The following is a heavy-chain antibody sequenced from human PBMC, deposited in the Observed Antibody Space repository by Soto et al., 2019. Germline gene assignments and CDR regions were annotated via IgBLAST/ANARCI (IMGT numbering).Heavy chain of an antibody. CDR2: ISFDGSNK. CDR3: AKDRSSGYYYYGLDV. D-gene: IGHD6-19*01. CDR1: GFTFSSYA. Sequence: QVQLVESGGGVVQPGRSLRLSCAASGFTFSSYAMHWVRQAPGKGLEWVAVISFDGSNKYYADSVKGRFTTSRDNSKNTLFLQMNSLGAEDTAVYYCAKDRSSGYYYYGLDVWGQGTTVIVSS. J-gene: IGHJ6*02. V-gene: IGHV3-30*18.